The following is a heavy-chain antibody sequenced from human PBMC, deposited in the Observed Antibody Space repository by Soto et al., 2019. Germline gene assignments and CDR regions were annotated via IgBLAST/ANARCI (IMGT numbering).Heavy chain of an antibody. CDR2: TYYRSKWYN. CDR3: ARDPAIAAAGTSWFDP. J-gene: IGHJ5*02. V-gene: IGHV6-1*01. D-gene: IGHD6-13*01. CDR1: GDSVSSNSAA. Sequence: SQTLSLTCAISGDSVSSNSAAWNWIRQSPSRGLEWLGRTYYRSKWYNDYAVSVKSRITINPDTSKNQFSLQLNSVTPEDTAVYYCARDPAIAAAGTSWFDPWGRGTLVTVSS.